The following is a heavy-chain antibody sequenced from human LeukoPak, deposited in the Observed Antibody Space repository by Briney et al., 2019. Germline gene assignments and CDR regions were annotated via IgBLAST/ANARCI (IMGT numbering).Heavy chain of an antibody. D-gene: IGHD1-1*01. CDR3: ARVKYNWNDIFENWFDP. CDR2: MNYNSGNT. J-gene: IGHJ5*02. V-gene: IGHV1-8*01. CDR1: GYTFTSFD. Sequence: GASVKVSCKASGYTFTSFDINWVRQATGQGLEWMGWMNYNSGNTGYAQKFQGRVIMTRNISISTAYMELSSLRPEDSAVYYCARVKYNWNDIFENWFDPWGQGTLVTVSS.